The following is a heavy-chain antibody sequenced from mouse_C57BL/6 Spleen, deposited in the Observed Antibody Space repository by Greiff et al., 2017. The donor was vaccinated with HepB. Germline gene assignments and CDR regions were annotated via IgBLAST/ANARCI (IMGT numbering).Heavy chain of an antibody. J-gene: IGHJ2*01. V-gene: IGHV1-5*01. Sequence: EVQLQESGTVLARPGASVKMSCKTSGYTFTSYWMHWVKQRPGQGLEWIGAIYPGNSDTSYNQKFKGKAKLTAVTSASTAYMELSSLTNEDSAVYYCVPITTVVVFDYWGQGTTLTVSS. CDR2: IYPGNSDT. CDR3: VPITTVVVFDY. CDR1: GYTFTSYW. D-gene: IGHD1-1*01.